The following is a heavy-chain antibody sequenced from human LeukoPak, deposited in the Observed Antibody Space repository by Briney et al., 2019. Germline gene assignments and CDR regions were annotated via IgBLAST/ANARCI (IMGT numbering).Heavy chain of an antibody. D-gene: IGHD3-10*01. V-gene: IGHV4-61*01. CDR2: IYYSGST. J-gene: IGHJ4*02. Sequence: PSQTLSLTCTVSGGSISSGSYYWSWIRQPPGKGLEWIGYIYYSGSTNYNPSLKSRVTISVDTSKNQFSLKLSSVTAADTAVYYCARVASGYFDYWGQGTLVTVSS. CDR1: GGSISSGSYY. CDR3: ARVASGYFDY.